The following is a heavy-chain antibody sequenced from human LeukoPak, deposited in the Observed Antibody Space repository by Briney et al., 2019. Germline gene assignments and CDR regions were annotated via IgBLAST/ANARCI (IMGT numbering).Heavy chain of an antibody. J-gene: IGHJ4*02. CDR1: GGSISSYY. D-gene: IGHD1-26*01. CDR2: IYHSGST. CDR3: ARVGDSGSYLYFDY. V-gene: IGHV4-59*01. Sequence: SETLSLTCTVSGGSISSYYWSWIRQPPGKGLEWIGYIYHSGSTNYNPSLKSRVTISVDTSKNQFSLKLSSVTAADTAVYYCARVGDSGSYLYFDYWGQGTLVTVSS.